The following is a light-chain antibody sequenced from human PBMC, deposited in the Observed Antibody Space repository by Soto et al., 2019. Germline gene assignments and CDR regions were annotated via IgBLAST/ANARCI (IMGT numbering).Light chain of an antibody. CDR3: QQSYSTPTT. CDR1: QTISSY. J-gene: IGKJ5*01. CDR2: AAS. Sequence: DIQMTQSPSTLSASVGDRVTITCRASQTISSYLNWYQQKPGKAPKLLIYAASSLQSGVPSRFSGSGSATDFTLTINRLEPEDFATYYCQQSYSTPTTFGQGTRLEIK. V-gene: IGKV1-39*01.